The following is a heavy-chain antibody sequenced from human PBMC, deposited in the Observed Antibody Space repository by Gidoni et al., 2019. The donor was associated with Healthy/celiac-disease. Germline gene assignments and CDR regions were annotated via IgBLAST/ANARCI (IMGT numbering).Heavy chain of an antibody. CDR2: NT. J-gene: IGHJ5*02. Sequence: NTNYNPSLKSRVTISVDTSKNQFSLKLSSVTAADTAVYYCARFPPYGDYASLDPWGQGTLVTVSS. D-gene: IGHD4-17*01. V-gene: IGHV4-59*01. CDR3: ARFPPYGDYASLDP.